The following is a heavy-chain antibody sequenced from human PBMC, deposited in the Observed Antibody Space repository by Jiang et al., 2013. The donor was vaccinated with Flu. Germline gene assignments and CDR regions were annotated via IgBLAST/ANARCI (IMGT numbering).Heavy chain of an antibody. J-gene: IGHJ4*02. Sequence: QTLSLTCAISGDSVSSNSAAWNWIRQSPSRGLEWLGRTYYRSKWYNDYAVSVKSRITINPDTSKNQFSLQLNSVTPEDTAVYYYARVRDYGDYVWPYFDYWGQGTLVTVSS. CDR1: GDSVSSNSAA. CDR3: ARVRDYGDYVWPYFDY. V-gene: IGHV6-1*01. CDR2: TYYRSKWYN. D-gene: IGHD4-17*01.